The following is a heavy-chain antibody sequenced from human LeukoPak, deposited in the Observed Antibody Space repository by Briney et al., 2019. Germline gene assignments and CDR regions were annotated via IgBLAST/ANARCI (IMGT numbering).Heavy chain of an antibody. D-gene: IGHD3-3*01. CDR2: INPSGGST. J-gene: IGHJ4*02. Sequence: ASVKVSCKASGGTFSSYAISWVRPAPGQGLEWMGIINPSGGSTSYAQKFQGRVTMTRDTSTSTVYMELSSLRSEDTAVYYCARDRDYDRLDYFDYWGQGTLVTVSS. CDR3: ARDRDYDRLDYFDY. CDR1: GGTFSSYA. V-gene: IGHV1-46*01.